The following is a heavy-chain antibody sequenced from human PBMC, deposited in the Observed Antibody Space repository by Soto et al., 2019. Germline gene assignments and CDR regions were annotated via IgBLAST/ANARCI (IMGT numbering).Heavy chain of an antibody. J-gene: IGHJ5*02. CDR2: IYHSGST. CDR3: ARLRWETENNWFDP. D-gene: IGHD4-17*01. V-gene: IGHV4-38-2*01. Sequence: SETLSLTCAVSGFSISSGYYWGWLRPPPGKGLEWIGTIYHSGSTYYNPSLKSRVTISIDTSTNRFSLNLTSVTAADTAVYFCARLRWETENNWFDPWGQGALVTVSS. CDR1: GFSISSGYY.